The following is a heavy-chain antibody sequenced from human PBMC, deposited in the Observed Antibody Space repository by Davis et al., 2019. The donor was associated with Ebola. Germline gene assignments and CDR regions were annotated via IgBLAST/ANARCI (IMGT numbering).Heavy chain of an antibody. Sequence: MPSETLSLTCTVSGGSISSYYWNWIRQPPGKGLEWIGCSYYSGSTNYNPSLKSRVTVSLDTSKNQFSLKLSSVTAADTAVYYCARGDYAGSSFDYWGQGTLVTVSS. V-gene: IGHV4-59*01. CDR3: ARGDYAGSSFDY. J-gene: IGHJ4*02. CDR2: SYYSGST. D-gene: IGHD4-17*01. CDR1: GGSISSYY.